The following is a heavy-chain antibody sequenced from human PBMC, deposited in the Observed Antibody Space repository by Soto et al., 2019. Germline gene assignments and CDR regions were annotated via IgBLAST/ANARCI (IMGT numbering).Heavy chain of an antibody. D-gene: IGHD5-12*01. J-gene: IGHJ4*02. CDR2: ISSSSSTI. V-gene: IGHV3-48*01. Sequence: GGSLRLSCAASGFTFSSYGMNWVRQAPGKGLEWVSYISSSSSTIYYADSVKGRFTISRDNAKNSLYLQMNSLRAEDTAVYYCARAYSGYSGYDLDYWGQGTLVTVSS. CDR1: GFTFSSYG. CDR3: ARAYSGYSGYDLDY.